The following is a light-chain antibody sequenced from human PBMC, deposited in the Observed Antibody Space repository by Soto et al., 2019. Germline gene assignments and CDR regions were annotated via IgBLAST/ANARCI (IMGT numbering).Light chain of an antibody. CDR2: GAS. J-gene: IGKJ3*01. V-gene: IGKV3-20*01. Sequence: EFVLTQSPGTLSLSPGERATLSCRAGQSVSSNYLAWYQQKPGQAPRLLIYGASSRAAGIPDRFSGSGSGTDFILTISRLQPELFAVYICRQYGGPALFTFGPGTNVDIK. CDR1: QSVSSNY. CDR3: RQYGGPALFT.